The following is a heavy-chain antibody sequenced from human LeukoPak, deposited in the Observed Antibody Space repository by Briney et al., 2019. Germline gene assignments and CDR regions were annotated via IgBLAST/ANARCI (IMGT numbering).Heavy chain of an antibody. CDR1: GYTFTSHD. J-gene: IGHJ1*01. V-gene: IGHV1-18*04. D-gene: IGHD2-15*01. CDR3: ARDLGVGYCSGGSCYHAEYFQH. CDR2: ISAYSGNT. Sequence: ASVKVSCKASGYTFTSHDINWVRQAPGQGLEWMGRISAYSGNTNYAQKLQGRVTMTTDTFTSTAYMELSSLRSEDTAVYYCARDLGVGYCSGGSCYHAEYFQHWGQGTLVTVSS.